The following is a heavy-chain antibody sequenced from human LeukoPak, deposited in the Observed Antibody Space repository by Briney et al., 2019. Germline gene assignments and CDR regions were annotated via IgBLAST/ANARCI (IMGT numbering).Heavy chain of an antibody. CDR3: ARVLSPRDY. J-gene: IGHJ4*02. V-gene: IGHV3-21*01. Sequence: SGGSLRLSCAASGFTFSSYRMTWVRQAPGKGLEWVSSISSSSSYIYYADSVKGRFTISRDNAKNSLYLQMNSLRAEDTAVYYCARVLSPRDYWGQGTLVTVSS. CDR1: GFTFSSYR. CDR2: ISSSSSYI. D-gene: IGHD2/OR15-2a*01.